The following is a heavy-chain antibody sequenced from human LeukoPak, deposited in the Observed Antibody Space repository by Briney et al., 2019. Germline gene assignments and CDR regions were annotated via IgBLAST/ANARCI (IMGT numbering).Heavy chain of an antibody. V-gene: IGHV1-3*01. D-gene: IGHD2-15*01. CDR1: GYTFTSYA. Sequence: ASVKVSCKASGYTFTSYAMHWVRQAPGQRLEWMGWINAGNGNTKYSQKFQGRVTITRDTSASTAYMELSSLRSEGTAVYYCARPLCSGSSCYFDYWGQGTLVTVSS. CDR3: ARPLCSGSSCYFDY. J-gene: IGHJ4*02. CDR2: INAGNGNT.